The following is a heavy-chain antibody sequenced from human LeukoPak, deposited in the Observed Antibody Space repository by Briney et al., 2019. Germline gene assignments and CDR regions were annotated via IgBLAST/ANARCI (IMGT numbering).Heavy chain of an antibody. Sequence: SGTLSLTCAVSGGSISSSNWWSWVRPPPGKGLEWIGEIYHSGSTNYNPSLKSRVTISVDKSKNQFSLKLSSVTAADTAVYYCAKSNWNYAYNWFDPWGQGTLVTVSS. D-gene: IGHD1-7*01. J-gene: IGHJ5*02. CDR3: AKSNWNYAYNWFDP. V-gene: IGHV4-4*02. CDR2: IYHSGST. CDR1: GGSISSSNW.